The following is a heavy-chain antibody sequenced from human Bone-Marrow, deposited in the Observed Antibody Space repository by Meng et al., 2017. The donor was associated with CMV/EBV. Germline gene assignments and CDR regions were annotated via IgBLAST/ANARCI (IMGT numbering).Heavy chain of an antibody. J-gene: IGHJ3*02. CDR1: GGTFSSYA. V-gene: IGHV1-69*05. CDR2: IIPIFGTA. D-gene: IGHD2-2*01. CDR3: ARGRSRGPYCSSTSCPEGMRQDAFDI. Sequence: SVKVSCKASGGTFSSYAISWVRQAPGQGLEWMGGIIPIFGTANYAQKFQGRVTITTDESTSTAYMELSSLRSEDTAVYYCARGRSRGPYCSSTSCPEGMRQDAFDIWGQGTRVTVSS.